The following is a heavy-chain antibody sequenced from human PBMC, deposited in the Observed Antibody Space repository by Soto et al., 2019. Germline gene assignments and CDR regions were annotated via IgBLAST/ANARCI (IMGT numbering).Heavy chain of an antibody. V-gene: IGHV4-34*01. D-gene: IGHD3-22*01. CDR3: ARADSSGYPDY. J-gene: IGHJ4*02. Sequence: SETLSLTCAVYGGSFSGYYWSWIRQPPGKGLEWIGEINHSGSTNYNPSLKSRVTISVDRSKNQFSLKLSSVTAADTAVYYCARADSSGYPDYWGQGTLVTVSS. CDR2: INHSGST. CDR1: GGSFSGYY.